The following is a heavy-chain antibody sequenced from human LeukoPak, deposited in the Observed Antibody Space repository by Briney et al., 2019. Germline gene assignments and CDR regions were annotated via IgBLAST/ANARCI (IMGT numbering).Heavy chain of an antibody. CDR2: INPSGGST. Sequence: GASVKVSCKASGYTFSSYYMHWVRQAPGQGLEWMGIINPSGGSTSYAQKFQGRVTMTRDTSTSTVYMELRSPRSEDTAVYYCARDRGYNYLFDYWGQGTLVTVSS. CDR1: GYTFSSYY. V-gene: IGHV1-46*01. D-gene: IGHD5-18*01. CDR3: ARDRGYNYLFDY. J-gene: IGHJ4*02.